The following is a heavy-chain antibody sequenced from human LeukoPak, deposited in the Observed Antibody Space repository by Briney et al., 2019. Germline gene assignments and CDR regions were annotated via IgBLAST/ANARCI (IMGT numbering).Heavy chain of an antibody. V-gene: IGHV3-9*02. CDR2: ISWNSGSI. Sequence: GRSLRLSCAASGFTSDDYAMHWVRQAPGKGLEWVSGISWNSGSIGYADSVKGRFTISRDNAKNSLYLQMNSLRAEDTALYYCAKAKGREYYFDYWGQGTLVTVSS. J-gene: IGHJ4*02. CDR3: AKAKGREYYFDY. CDR1: GFTSDDYA.